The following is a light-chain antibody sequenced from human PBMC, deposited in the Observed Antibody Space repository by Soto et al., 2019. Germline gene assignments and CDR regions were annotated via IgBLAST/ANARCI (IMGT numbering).Light chain of an antibody. CDR2: GAS. CDR1: RNINSNY. V-gene: IGKV3-20*01. CDR3: QQYISSPLT. Sequence: EIVLTQSPGTLSLSPGERATLSCRASRNINSNYLAWYQQKPGQAPSLLTYGASSRATDVPDRFSASGSGTDFALTISRLEPEDVAVYYCQQYISSPLTFGGGTKVEI. J-gene: IGKJ4*01.